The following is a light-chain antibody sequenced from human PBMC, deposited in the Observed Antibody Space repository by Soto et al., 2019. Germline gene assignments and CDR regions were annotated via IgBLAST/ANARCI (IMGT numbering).Light chain of an antibody. J-gene: IGKJ1*01. Sequence: IHMTHSPSTLSASVLYRVTMTFLASQSIGDSLAWYQQKPGKAPYLLISDVSSLERGVPSRFSGSGSGTEFTLTISSMQPDDFATFYCQQYNGYSRTFGQGTKVDI. CDR2: DVS. V-gene: IGKV1-5*01. CDR1: QSIGDS. CDR3: QQYNGYSRT.